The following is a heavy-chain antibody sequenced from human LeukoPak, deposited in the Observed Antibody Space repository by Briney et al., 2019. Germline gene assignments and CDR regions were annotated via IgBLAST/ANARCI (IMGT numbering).Heavy chain of an antibody. CDR2: INHSGST. CDR3: ARGLYRYCSSTSCYNYWFDP. CDR1: GGSFSGYY. V-gene: IGHV4-34*01. J-gene: IGHJ5*02. Sequence: PSETLSLTCAVYGGSFSGYYWSWIRQPPGKGLEWIGEINHSGSTNYNPSLKSRVTISVDTSKNQFSLKLSSVTAADTAVYYCARGLYRYCSSTSCYNYWFDPWGQGTLVTVSS. D-gene: IGHD2-2*02.